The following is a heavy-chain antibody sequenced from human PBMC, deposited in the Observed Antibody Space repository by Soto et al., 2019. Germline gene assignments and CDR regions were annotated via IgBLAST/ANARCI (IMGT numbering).Heavy chain of an antibody. CDR3: AHRRATPHYYDFWSGHSQNYFDY. D-gene: IGHD3-3*01. Sequence: QITLKESGPTLVNPAQTLTLTCTFSGFSLSTSGVGVGWIRQPPGKALEWLALFYWDGDKRYSPSLKSRLTITRDTSKNQVVLTMTNMDPVDTATYYCAHRRATPHYYDFWSGHSQNYFDYWGQGTLVTVSS. CDR2: FYWDGDK. V-gene: IGHV2-5*02. J-gene: IGHJ4*02. CDR1: GFSLSTSGVG.